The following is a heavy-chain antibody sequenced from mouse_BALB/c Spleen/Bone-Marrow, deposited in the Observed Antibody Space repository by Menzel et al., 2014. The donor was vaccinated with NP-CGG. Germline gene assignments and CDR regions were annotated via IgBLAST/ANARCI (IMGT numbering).Heavy chain of an antibody. CDR2: IWAGGTT. CDR3: AREGAYYRYIDY. D-gene: IGHD2-14*01. V-gene: IGHV2-9*02. Sequence: VKLVESGPGLVAPSQSLSLTCTVSGFSLTTYGIHWVRQPPGKGLEGLGVIWAGGTTIYNSALMSRLSISKDTSKSQVFLKMNSLQTDDTAMYYCAREGAYYRYIDYWGQGTTLTVSS. J-gene: IGHJ2*01. CDR1: GFSLTTYG.